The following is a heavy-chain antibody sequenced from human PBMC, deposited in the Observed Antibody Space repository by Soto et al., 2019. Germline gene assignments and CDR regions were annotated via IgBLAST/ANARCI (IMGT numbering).Heavy chain of an antibody. CDR3: ARGVVPAAKTLTPSYYYYGMDV. J-gene: IGHJ6*02. D-gene: IGHD2-2*01. CDR1: YDSINSDKYY. V-gene: IGHV4-39*07. Sequence: SETLSLTCSVSYDSINSDKYYWGWIRQPPGKGLEWIGSVYYRGNAYYNPSLKSRVTISVDTSKNQFSLKLSSVTAADTAVYYCARGVVPAAKTLTPSYYYYGMDVWGQGTTVTVSS. CDR2: VYYRGNA.